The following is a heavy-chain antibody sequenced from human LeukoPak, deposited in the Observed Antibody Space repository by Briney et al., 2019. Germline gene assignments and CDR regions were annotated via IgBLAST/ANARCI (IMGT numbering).Heavy chain of an antibody. J-gene: IGHJ6*03. D-gene: IGHD5-12*01. Sequence: PGGSLRLSCVASGFTFNNAWVTWVRQAPGKGLEWVSLIKSKGDGETTDFAAPVKGRFSMSRDDSEATVYLQMSSLRAEDTAVYYCAREEIEEVPTLTFNWVATYYSHYMDVWGKGTTVAVSS. CDR2: IKSKGDGETT. CDR1: GFTFNNAW. V-gene: IGHV3-15*01. CDR3: AREEIEEVPTLTFNWVATYYSHYMDV.